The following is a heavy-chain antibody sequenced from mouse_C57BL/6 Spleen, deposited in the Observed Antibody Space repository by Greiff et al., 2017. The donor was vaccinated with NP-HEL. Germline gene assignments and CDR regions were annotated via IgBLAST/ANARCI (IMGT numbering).Heavy chain of an antibody. CDR1: GYTFTSYW. D-gene: IGHD2-4*01. J-gene: IGHJ2*01. V-gene: IGHV1-50*01. Sequence: QVQLKQPGAELVKPGASVKLSCKASGYTFTSYWMQWVKQRPGQGLEWIGEIDPSDSYTNYNQKFKGKATLTVDTSSSTAYMQLSSLTSEDSAVYYCARRGYDYDIFDYWGQGTTLTVSS. CDR3: ARRGYDYDIFDY. CDR2: IDPSDSYT.